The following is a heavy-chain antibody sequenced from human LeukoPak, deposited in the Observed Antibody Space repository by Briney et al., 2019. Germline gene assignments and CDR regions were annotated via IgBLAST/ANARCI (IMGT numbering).Heavy chain of an antibody. Sequence: GGPLRLPCTPSGFPPHYLLNLVRQSPRKGLEWGANIYRDGRVQHYVDSVEGRFTISRDSAKNSLALQMHSLRAEDTAVYYCTGGSDKVLSGEYYYYMDVWAQGPRSPSP. J-gene: IGHJ6*03. D-gene: IGHD2/OR15-2a*01. CDR3: TGGSDKVLSGEYYYYMDV. CDR1: GFPPHYL. CDR2: IYRDGRVQ. V-gene: IGHV3-7*02.